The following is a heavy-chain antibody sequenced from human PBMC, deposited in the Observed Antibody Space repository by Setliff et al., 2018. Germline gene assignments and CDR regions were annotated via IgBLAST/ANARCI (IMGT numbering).Heavy chain of an antibody. D-gene: IGHD6-6*01. CDR2: ISSSGSNI. CDR1: GFLFKDYY. Sequence: GGSLRLSCAASGFLFKDYYMTWIRQAPGKGLEWLSYISSSGSNILYADSVKGRFTISRDNAKNSLFLQMDSLRDEDTAVYYCARWRSSSPDDFWGQGALVTVSS. J-gene: IGHJ4*02. CDR3: ARWRSSSPDDF. V-gene: IGHV3-11*04.